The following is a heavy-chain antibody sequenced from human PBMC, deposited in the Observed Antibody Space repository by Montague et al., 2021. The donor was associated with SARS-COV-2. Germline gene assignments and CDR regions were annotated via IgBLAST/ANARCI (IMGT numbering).Heavy chain of an antibody. CDR1: GFTFGDYA. D-gene: IGHD3-3*01. J-gene: IGHJ5*02. CDR3: AKDSDYDFWSGYSPGENWFDP. V-gene: IGHV3-9*01. CDR2: ISWNSGSI. Sequence: SLRLSCAASGFTFGDYAMHWVRQAPGKGLEWVSGISWNSGSIGYADSVKGRFTISRDNAKNSLYLQMNSLRAGDTALYYCAKDSDYDFWSGYSPGENWFDPWGQGTLVTVSS.